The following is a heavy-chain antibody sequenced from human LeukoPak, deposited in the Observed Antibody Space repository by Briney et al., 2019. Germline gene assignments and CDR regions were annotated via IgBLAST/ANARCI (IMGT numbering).Heavy chain of an antibody. Sequence: GESLKISCKGSGYSFTTYWIAWVRQTPDKGLEWMGIIYPGDPDTTYGPSFQGQVTISADKSISTAYLQWGSLRASDTAMYYCARHSVTALSNFDYWGQGTLVTVSS. J-gene: IGHJ4*02. CDR3: ARHSVTALSNFDY. CDR1: GYSFTTYW. V-gene: IGHV5-51*01. D-gene: IGHD4-17*01. CDR2: IYPGDPDT.